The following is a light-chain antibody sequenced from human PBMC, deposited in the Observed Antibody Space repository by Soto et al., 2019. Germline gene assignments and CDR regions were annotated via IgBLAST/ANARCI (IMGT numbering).Light chain of an antibody. CDR2: GAS. J-gene: IGKJ4*01. Sequence: EIVLTQSPGTLSLSPGERATLSCRASQTISNTFLAWYQQRPGQAPRLLIYGASGRAAVIPDRFSGSGSRTDFTLSISRLEPEYFAVYYCQQYGVSPTFGGGTKVEIK. CDR3: QQYGVSPT. V-gene: IGKV3-20*01. CDR1: QTISNTF.